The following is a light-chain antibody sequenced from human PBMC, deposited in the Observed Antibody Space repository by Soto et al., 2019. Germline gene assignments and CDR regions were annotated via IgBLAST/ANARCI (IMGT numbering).Light chain of an antibody. CDR2: DAS. CDR1: QTVSSS. Sequence: IVLTQSPVTLALSPGESAVLSCRASQTVSSSLAWYQHKPGQAPRLFIYDASKRAPGIPARFTGSGSGTHFTLTSSSLEPEDIAVYYCQVRDVWPSFGQGTKVEIK. J-gene: IGKJ1*01. V-gene: IGKV3-11*01. CDR3: QVRDVWPS.